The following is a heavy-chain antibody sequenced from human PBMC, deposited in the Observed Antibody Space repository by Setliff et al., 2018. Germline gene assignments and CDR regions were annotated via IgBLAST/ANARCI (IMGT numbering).Heavy chain of an antibody. Sequence: ASVKVSWKTSGYTFINYGLSWMRQAPGQGLEWMGWISGYNGNTDYAQNLQGRVTMTIDTSTSTAYMELRSLRSDDTAVYYCARVPRLEWLLPTFDSWGQGTLVTVSS. CDR2: ISGYNGNT. CDR3: ARVPRLEWLLPTFDS. J-gene: IGHJ4*02. CDR1: GYTFINYG. V-gene: IGHV1-18*01. D-gene: IGHD3-3*01.